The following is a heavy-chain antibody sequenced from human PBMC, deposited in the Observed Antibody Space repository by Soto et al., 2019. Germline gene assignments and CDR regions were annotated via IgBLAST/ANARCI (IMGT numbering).Heavy chain of an antibody. J-gene: IGHJ3*01. V-gene: IGHV3-23*01. CDR2: SLGGVDET. Sequence: EVQVLESGGGLVQSGGSQRLSCAASGFTFSIYAMSWVRQAPGKGLEWVSSLGGVDETYYADSVRGRFTISRDNSKNTLFLQMNSLRAEDRAVYYCAKDGMGHYSGWDPFDVWGPGAVVTVSA. D-gene: IGHD2-15*01. CDR1: GFTFSIYA. CDR3: AKDGMGHYSGWDPFDV.